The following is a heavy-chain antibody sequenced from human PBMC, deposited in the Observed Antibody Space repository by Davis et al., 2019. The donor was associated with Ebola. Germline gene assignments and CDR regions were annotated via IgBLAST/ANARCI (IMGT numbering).Heavy chain of an antibody. J-gene: IGHJ5*02. CDR3: ARGFSGYSSGYNWFDP. CDR1: GYTFTSYG. CDR2: INAGNGNT. Sequence: AASVKVSCKPSGYTFTSYGIHWVRQAPGQRLEWMGWINAGNGNTKYSEKFQGRVTFTRDTSASTAYMELRSLRSDDTAVYYCARGFSGYSSGYNWFDPWGQGTLVTVSS. D-gene: IGHD6-19*01. V-gene: IGHV1-3*01.